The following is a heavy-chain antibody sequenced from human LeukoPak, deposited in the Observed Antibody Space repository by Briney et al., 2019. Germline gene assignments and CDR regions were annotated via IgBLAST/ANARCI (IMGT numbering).Heavy chain of an antibody. J-gene: IGHJ4*02. CDR1: GLTFYGYW. CDR2: INGAGNKK. CDR3: ARGTVGAPGIDY. D-gene: IGHD6-13*01. Sequence: PGGSLRLSCEASGLTFYGYWMHWFRQLPGKGLVWVSEINGAGNKKNYADSVRGRFTVSRDNAKDTVYLQMDSLRVEDTAVYYCARGTVGAPGIDYWGQGTLVSVPS. V-gene: IGHV3-74*01.